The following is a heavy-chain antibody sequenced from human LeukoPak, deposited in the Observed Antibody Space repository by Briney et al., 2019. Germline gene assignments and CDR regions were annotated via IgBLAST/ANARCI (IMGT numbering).Heavy chain of an antibody. CDR3: ARVVTMVRGVTTNSGYFDY. CDR2: ISAYNGNT. J-gene: IGHJ4*02. Sequence: ASVKVSCKASGYTFTSYGISWVRQAPGQGLEWMGWISAYNGNTNYAQKLQGRVTMTTDTSTSTAYMELRSLRSDDTAVYYCARVVTMVRGVTTNSGYFDYWGQGTLVTVSS. CDR1: GYTFTSYG. V-gene: IGHV1-18*01. D-gene: IGHD3-10*01.